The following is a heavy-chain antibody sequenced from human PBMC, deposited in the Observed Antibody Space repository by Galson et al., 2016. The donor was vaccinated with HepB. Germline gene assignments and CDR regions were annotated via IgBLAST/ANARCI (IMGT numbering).Heavy chain of an antibody. CDR2: IRSNAYGGTT. Sequence: SLRLSCATSGFTFGDSALNWFRQAPGKGLEWVGFIRSNAYGGTTEYGASVKGRFTISRDDSESIAYLQMHSLKTEDTAVYYCTRGGAGSGSYPPHLTYWGQGTLVTVSS. CDR1: GFTFGDSA. J-gene: IGHJ4*02. V-gene: IGHV3-49*03. CDR3: TRGGAGSGSYPPHLTY. D-gene: IGHD1-26*01.